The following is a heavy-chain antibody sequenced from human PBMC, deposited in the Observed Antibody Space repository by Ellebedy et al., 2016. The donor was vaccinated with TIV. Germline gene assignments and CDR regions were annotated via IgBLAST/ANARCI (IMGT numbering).Heavy chain of an antibody. D-gene: IGHD1-1*01. J-gene: IGHJ2*01. CDR1: GYSFTSYW. V-gene: IGHV5-51*01. Sequence: PGGSLRLSCKGSGYSFTSYWIGWVRQMPGKGLEWMGIIYPGDSDTRYSPSFQGQVTISAEKSISTAYLQWSSLKASDTAMYYCASLNWNWYFDLWGRGTLVTVSS. CDR3: ASLNWNWYFDL. CDR2: IYPGDSDT.